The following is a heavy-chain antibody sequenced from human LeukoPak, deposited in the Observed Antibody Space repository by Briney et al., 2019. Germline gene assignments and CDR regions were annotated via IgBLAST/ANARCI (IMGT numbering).Heavy chain of an antibody. V-gene: IGHV5-51*01. D-gene: IGHD6-13*01. CDR3: ARQFIGAHATGDLEFDP. CDR1: GYSFTSYW. CDR2: IYPGDSDT. Sequence: GESLKISCKGSGYSFTSYWIGWVRQMPGKGLEWMGIIYPGDSDTRYSPSFQGQVTISADKSISTAYLQWSSLKASDTGMYYCARQFIGAHATGDLEFDPWGQGTLVTVSS. J-gene: IGHJ5*02.